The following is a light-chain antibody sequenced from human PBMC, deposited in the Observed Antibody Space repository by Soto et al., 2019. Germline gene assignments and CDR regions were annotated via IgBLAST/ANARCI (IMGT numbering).Light chain of an antibody. V-gene: IGKV3-11*01. CDR3: QQRVT. CDR1: QSVSSY. Sequence: EFVLTQSPATLSLSPGERATLSCRASQSVSSYLAWYQQKPGQVPRLLIYDVSNRATGIPARFSGSGSGTDFTLTISSLEPEDFAVYYCQQRVTFGGGTKVEIK. CDR2: DVS. J-gene: IGKJ4*01.